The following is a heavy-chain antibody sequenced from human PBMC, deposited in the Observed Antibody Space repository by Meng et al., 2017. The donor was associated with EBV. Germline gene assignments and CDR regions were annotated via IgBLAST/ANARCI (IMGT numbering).Heavy chain of an antibody. CDR2: NNHSGST. D-gene: IGHD3-10*01. CDR3: ARGSYGSGSYFDY. CDR1: GGSFSGDY. J-gene: IGHJ4*02. V-gene: IGHV4-34*01. Sequence: QVQLQQWGAGLLKPSETLSLTCAVYGGSFSGDYWSWIRQPPGKGLEWIGENNHSGSTNYNPSLKSRVTISVDTSKNQFSLKLSSVTAADTAVYYCARGSYGSGSYFDYWGQGTLVTVSS.